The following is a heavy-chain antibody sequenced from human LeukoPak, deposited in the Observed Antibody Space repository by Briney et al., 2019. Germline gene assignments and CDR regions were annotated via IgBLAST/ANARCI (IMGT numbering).Heavy chain of an antibody. CDR3: ARGIRPRPYYYYMDV. J-gene: IGHJ6*03. CDR1: GGSISSYY. V-gene: IGHV4-4*07. CDR2: IYTSGST. Sequence: SETLSLTCTVSGGSISSYYWSWIRQPAGKGLEWIGRIYTSGSTNYNPSLKSRVTMSVDTSKNQFSLKLSSVTAADTAVYYCARGIRPRPYYYYMDVWGKGTTVTVSS.